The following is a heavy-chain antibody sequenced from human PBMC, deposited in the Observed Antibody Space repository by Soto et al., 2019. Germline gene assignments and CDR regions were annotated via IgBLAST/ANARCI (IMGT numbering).Heavy chain of an antibody. D-gene: IGHD1-26*01. J-gene: IGHJ6*04. CDR3: AKGVELDV. CDR1: GFSFSSFA. CDR2: IGDSGAST. Sequence: EVLLLESGGGLVQPGGSLRLSCEASGFSFSSFAMNWVRQAPGKGLEWVSAIGDSGASTYYADSVKGRFTISRDNSRNTLYLHLNSLRAEYTAVYYCAKGVELDVWGNGTTITVSS. V-gene: IGHV3-23*01.